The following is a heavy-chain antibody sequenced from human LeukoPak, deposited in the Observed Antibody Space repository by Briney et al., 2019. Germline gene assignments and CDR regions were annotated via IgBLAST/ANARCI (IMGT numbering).Heavy chain of an antibody. D-gene: IGHD3-3*01. CDR1: GGSISSYY. V-gene: IGHV4-59*01. J-gene: IGHJ5*02. CDR3: ARECYDFWSGYTSRNWFDP. CDR2: IYYSGST. Sequence: SEALSLTCTVSGGSISSYYWSWIRQPPGKGLEWIGYIYYSGSTNYNPSLKSRVTISVDTSKNQFSLKLSSVTAADTAVYYCARECYDFWSGYTSRNWFDPWGQGTLVTVSS.